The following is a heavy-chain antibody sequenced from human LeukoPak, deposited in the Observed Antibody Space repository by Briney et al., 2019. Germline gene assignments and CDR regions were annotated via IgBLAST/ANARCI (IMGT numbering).Heavy chain of an antibody. Sequence: PGGSLRLSCAASGFTVSSNYMSWVRQAPGKGLEWVSVIYSGGSTYYADSVKGRFTISRDNSKNTLYLQMNSLRVEDTAVYYCARHVLFYGGNSNYFDYWGQGTLVTVPS. CDR3: ARHVLFYGGNSNYFDY. J-gene: IGHJ4*02. CDR2: IYSGGST. D-gene: IGHD4-23*01. CDR1: GFTVSSNY. V-gene: IGHV3-53*01.